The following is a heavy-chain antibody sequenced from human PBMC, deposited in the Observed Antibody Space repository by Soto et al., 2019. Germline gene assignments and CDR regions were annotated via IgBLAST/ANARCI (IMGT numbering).Heavy chain of an antibody. CDR2: IYYSGST. CDR3: ARDLWGNVGRAFDI. J-gene: IGHJ3*02. V-gene: IGHV4-59*01. D-gene: IGHD3-16*01. Sequence: QVQLQESGPGLVKPSETLSLTCTVSGGSISSYYWSWIRQPPGKGLEWIGYIYYSGSTNYNPSLKSRVTISVDTSKNQFSLKLSSVTAADTAVYYCARDLWGNVGRAFDIWGQGTMVTVSS. CDR1: GGSISSYY.